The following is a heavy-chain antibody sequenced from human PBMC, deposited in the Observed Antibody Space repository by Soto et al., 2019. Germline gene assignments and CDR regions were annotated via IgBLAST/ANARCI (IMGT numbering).Heavy chain of an antibody. J-gene: IGHJ4*02. CDR3: THDSSGFIGFDY. D-gene: IGHD3-22*01. CDR2: IYWDDDK. Sequence: QITLKESGPTLVKPTQTLTLTCTFSGFSLSTSGVGVGWSRQPPGKALGWLALIYWDDDKRYSPSLKSRLNSKKETPQDQMILKMTNMYPVDTATCYGTHDSSGFIGFDYWGQGMLVTV. V-gene: IGHV2-5*02. CDR1: GFSLSTSGVG.